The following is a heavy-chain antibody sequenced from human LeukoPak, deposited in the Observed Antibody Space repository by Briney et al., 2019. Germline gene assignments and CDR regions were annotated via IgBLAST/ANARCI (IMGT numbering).Heavy chain of an antibody. CDR2: INPNSGGT. Sequence: ASVKVSCKASGYTFTGYYMHWVRQAPGQGLEWLGWINPNSGGTNYAQKFQGRVTMTRDTSISTAYMELSRLRSDDTAVYYCARVIAVTGTLGWSDPWGQGTLLTVSS. J-gene: IGHJ5*02. CDR1: GYTFTGYY. V-gene: IGHV1-2*02. D-gene: IGHD6-19*01. CDR3: ARVIAVTGTLGWSDP.